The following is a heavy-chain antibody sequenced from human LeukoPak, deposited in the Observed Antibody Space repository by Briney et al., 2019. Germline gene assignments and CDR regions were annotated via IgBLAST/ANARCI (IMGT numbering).Heavy chain of an antibody. CDR3: VRGGASTWS. Sequence: GGSLRLSCAASGFTFKNYWMHWVRQAPGKGPVWVPRINDDGSGTSYADSVKGRFTISRDDAKSTLYLQMNSLRAEDTAVYYCVRGGASTWSWGQGTLVTVSS. CDR1: GFTFKNYW. J-gene: IGHJ5*02. V-gene: IGHV3-74*01. CDR2: INDDGSGT. D-gene: IGHD2-15*01.